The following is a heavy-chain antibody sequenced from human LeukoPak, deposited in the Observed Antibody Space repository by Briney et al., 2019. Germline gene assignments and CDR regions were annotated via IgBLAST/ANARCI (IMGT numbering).Heavy chain of an antibody. CDR3: ARGLDGYNNLFDY. V-gene: IGHV1-69*02. D-gene: IGHD5-24*01. CDR2: IIPILGIA. Sequence: GSSVKVSCKASGGTFSSYTISWVRQAPGQGLEWMGRIIPILGIANYAQKFQGRVTITADKSTSTAYMELSSLRSEDTAVYYCARGLDGYNNLFDYWGQGTLVTVSS. J-gene: IGHJ4*02. CDR1: GGTFSSYT.